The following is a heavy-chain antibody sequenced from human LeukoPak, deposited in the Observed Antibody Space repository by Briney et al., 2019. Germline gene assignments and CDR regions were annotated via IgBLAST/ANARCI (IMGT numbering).Heavy chain of an antibody. J-gene: IGHJ4*02. CDR2: ISGSGGST. Sequence: GGSLRLSCAASGFTFSSYAMSWVRQAPGKGLEWVSAISGSGGSTYYADSVKGRLTISRDNSKNTLYLQMNSLRAEDTAVYYCAKDLHYYGSVDWGQGTLVTVSS. CDR3: AKDLHYYGSVD. CDR1: GFTFSSYA. D-gene: IGHD3-10*01. V-gene: IGHV3-23*01.